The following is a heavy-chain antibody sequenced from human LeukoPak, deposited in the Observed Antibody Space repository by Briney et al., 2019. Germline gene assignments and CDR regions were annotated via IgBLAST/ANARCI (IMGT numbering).Heavy chain of an antibody. J-gene: IGHJ4*02. V-gene: IGHV1-2*06. CDR3: ARVYRLYSSSSMGY. Sequence: ASVKVCCKASAYSFTVYYMRWVRQAPGQGLEWMGRINPNSGGTNYAQKFQGRVTMTRDTSISTAYMELSRLRSDDTAVYYCARVYRLYSSSSMGYWGQGTLVTVSS. CDR1: AYSFTVYY. D-gene: IGHD6-6*01. CDR2: INPNSGGT.